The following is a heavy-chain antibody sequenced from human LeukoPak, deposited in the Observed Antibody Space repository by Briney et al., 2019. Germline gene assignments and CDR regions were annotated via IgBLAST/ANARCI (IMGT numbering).Heavy chain of an antibody. CDR2: ISSSGDRT. V-gene: IGHV3-23*01. Sequence: TGGSLRLSCAASGFTFSSYAMSWVRQAPGKGPEWVSAISSSGDRTYYADSVKGRFTISRDNSKSTLYLQMNSLRAEDTAIYYCAKDVDYGDYVVYWGQGTLVTVSS. CDR3: AKDVDYGDYVVY. D-gene: IGHD4-17*01. J-gene: IGHJ4*02. CDR1: GFTFSSYA.